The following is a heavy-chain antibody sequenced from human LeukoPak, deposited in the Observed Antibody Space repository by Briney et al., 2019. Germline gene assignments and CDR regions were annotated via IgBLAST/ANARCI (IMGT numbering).Heavy chain of an antibody. D-gene: IGHD6-19*01. Sequence: GGSLRLSCAASGFTFSSNAMSWVRQAPGKGLEWVSTIGVSSGFTYYADSVKGRFTISRDDSKNTLYLQMNSLRADDTAAYYCAKGQNQWLMSFDYWGQGTLVTVSS. CDR2: IGVSSGFT. J-gene: IGHJ4*02. CDR1: GFTFSSNA. CDR3: AKGQNQWLMSFDY. V-gene: IGHV3-23*01.